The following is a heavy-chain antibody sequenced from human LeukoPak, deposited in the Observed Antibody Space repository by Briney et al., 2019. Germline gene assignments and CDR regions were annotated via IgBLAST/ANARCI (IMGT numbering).Heavy chain of an antibody. D-gene: IGHD3-22*01. V-gene: IGHV3-30*18. CDR3: AKGNDIGGYYYPHFDY. CDR2: ISSDGNNK. CDR1: GFTFSSYG. J-gene: IGHJ4*02. Sequence: GRSLRLSCAASGFTFSSYGMHWVRQAPGKGLEWVAVISSDGNNKNYVDSVKGRFTFSRDNSKNTLYLQMNSLRAEGTAVYYCAKGNDIGGYYYPHFDYWGQGTLVTVSS.